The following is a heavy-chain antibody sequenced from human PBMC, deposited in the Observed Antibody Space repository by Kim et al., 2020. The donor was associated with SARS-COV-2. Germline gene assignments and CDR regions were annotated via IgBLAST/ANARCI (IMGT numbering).Heavy chain of an antibody. CDR3: SKDSGGPGIAVT. Sequence: GGSLRLSCAASGFTFSSSAMSWVRQAPRKGLEWVSSISRDGDSTYYTDSVKGRFSISRDTSKNMLYLQMNSLRADDTAVYYCSKDSGGPGIAVTWGQGTLVTVSS. CDR1: GFTFSSSA. V-gene: IGHV3-23*01. CDR2: ISRDGDST. D-gene: IGHD6-19*01. J-gene: IGHJ5*02.